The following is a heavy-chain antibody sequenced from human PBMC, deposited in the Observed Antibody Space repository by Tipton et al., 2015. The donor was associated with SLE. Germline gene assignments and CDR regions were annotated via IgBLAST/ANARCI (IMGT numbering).Heavy chain of an antibody. D-gene: IGHD3-10*01. Sequence: TLSLTCTPSGGSISSGSYYWSWIRQSPGVGLEWIGYIYDTGSTYYNPSLRSRVTISVDTSKNQFSLNLSSVTAADTAVYYCARAFGAHDAFDIWGQGTLVTVSS. CDR3: ARAFGAHDAFDI. J-gene: IGHJ3*02. CDR2: IYDTGST. V-gene: IGHV4-31*03. CDR1: GGSISSGSYY.